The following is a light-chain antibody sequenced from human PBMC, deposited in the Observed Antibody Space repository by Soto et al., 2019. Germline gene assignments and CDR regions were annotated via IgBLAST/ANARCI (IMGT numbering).Light chain of an antibody. CDR1: QSVSSSY. V-gene: IGKV3-20*01. CDR3: QQYGSSPPYS. J-gene: IGKJ2*01. CDR2: GAS. Sequence: EIVLTQSPGTLSLSPGERATLSCRASQSVSSSYLAWYQQKPGQAPRLLIYGASNRATGIPDRFSGSGSGTAFSPTISRLEPEDFAVYYCQQYGSSPPYSFGQGTKLEIK.